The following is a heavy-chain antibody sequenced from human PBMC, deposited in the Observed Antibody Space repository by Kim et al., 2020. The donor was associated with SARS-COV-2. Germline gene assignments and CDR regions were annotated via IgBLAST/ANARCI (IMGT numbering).Heavy chain of an antibody. Sequence: GGSLRLSCAASGFTFSSYAMHWVRQAPGKGLEWVAVISYDGSNKYYADSVKGRFTISRDNSKNTLYLQMNSLRAEDTAVYYCARDTVAGIDYWGQGTLVT. CDR3: ARDTVAGIDY. D-gene: IGHD6-19*01. CDR1: GFTFSSYA. V-gene: IGHV3-30*04. J-gene: IGHJ4*02. CDR2: ISYDGSNK.